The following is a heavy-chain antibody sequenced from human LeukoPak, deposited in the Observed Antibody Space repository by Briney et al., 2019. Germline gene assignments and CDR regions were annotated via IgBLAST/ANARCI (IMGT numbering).Heavy chain of an antibody. D-gene: IGHD6-13*01. V-gene: IGHV3-23*01. Sequence: GGYLRLSCAASGFTFSSYAMSWLRQAPGKGLEWVSAISGSGGSTYYADSVKGRFTISRDNSKNTLYLQMNSLRAEDTAVYYCAKAMLRIAAAGKVHFDYWGQGTLVTVS. CDR3: AKAMLRIAAAGKVHFDY. CDR1: GFTFSSYA. CDR2: ISGSGGST. J-gene: IGHJ4*02.